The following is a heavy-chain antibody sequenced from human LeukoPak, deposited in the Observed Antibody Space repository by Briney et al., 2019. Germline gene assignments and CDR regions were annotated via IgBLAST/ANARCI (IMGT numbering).Heavy chain of an antibody. D-gene: IGHD5-12*01. CDR1: GFTFSSYA. J-gene: IGHJ5*02. Sequence: PGGSLRLSCAASGFTFSSYAMSWVRQAPGKWLTWVSGINGSGGNTYYADSVKGRFTISRDNSKNTLYLQMNTLRAEDTAVYYCAKDPYNKEVANTDGWFDPWGQGTLVTVSS. CDR2: INGSGGNT. V-gene: IGHV3-23*01. CDR3: AKDPYNKEVANTDGWFDP.